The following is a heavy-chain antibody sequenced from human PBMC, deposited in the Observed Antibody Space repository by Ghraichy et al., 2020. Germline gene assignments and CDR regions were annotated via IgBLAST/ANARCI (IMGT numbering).Heavy chain of an antibody. CDR3: GRVIGGGYYANWFDP. Sequence: SETLSLTCAVSGGSIISGGYSWSWIRQPPGKGLEWIGYIYHSGSTYYNPSLKSRVTISVDRSKNQFSLKLSSVTAADTAVYYCGRVIGGGYYANWFDPWGQGTLVTVSS. J-gene: IGHJ5*02. V-gene: IGHV4-30-2*01. CDR2: IYHSGST. D-gene: IGHD3-22*01. CDR1: GGSIISGGYS.